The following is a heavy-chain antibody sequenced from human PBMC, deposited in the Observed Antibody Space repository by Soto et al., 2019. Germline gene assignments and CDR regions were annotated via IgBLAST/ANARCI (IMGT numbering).Heavy chain of an antibody. J-gene: IGHJ1*01. Sequence: KPSETLSLTCTVSGGSISSGGYYWSWIRQHPGKGLEWIGYIYYSGSTYYNPSLKSRVTISVDTSKNQFSLKLSSVTAADTAVYYCARGSHYYDTRPRSEYFQHWGQGTLVTVSS. V-gene: IGHV4-31*03. CDR1: GGSISSGGYY. CDR2: IYYSGST. CDR3: ARGSHYYDTRPRSEYFQH. D-gene: IGHD3-22*01.